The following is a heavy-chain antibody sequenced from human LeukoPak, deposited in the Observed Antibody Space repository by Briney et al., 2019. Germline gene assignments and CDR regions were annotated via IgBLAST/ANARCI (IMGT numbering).Heavy chain of an antibody. CDR2: IYPGDSDT. CDR3: ARSGTVTFNWFDL. CDR1: GSSFTSYW. J-gene: IGHJ5*02. V-gene: IGHV5-51*01. D-gene: IGHD4-17*01. Sequence: GESLQISCQGSGSSFTSYWSGWVRQLPGKGLEWMGIIYPGDSDTRDSPSFQGQVTISADKSITTAYLQWSSLKASDTAMYYCARSGTVTFNWFDLWGQGTLVTVSS.